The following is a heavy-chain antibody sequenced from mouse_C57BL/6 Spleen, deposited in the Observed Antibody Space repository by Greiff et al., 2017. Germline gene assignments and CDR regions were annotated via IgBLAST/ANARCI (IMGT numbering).Heavy chain of an antibody. V-gene: IGHV1-82*01. D-gene: IGHD2-3*01. CDR1: GYAFSSSW. Sequence: QVQLKQSGPELVKPGASVKISCKASGYAFSSSWMNWVKQRPGKGLEWIGRIYPGDGDTNYNGKFKGKATLTADKSSSTAYLQLSSLTSADSAVYFCARRRNDCYYYWYFDVWGTGTTVTVSS. CDR3: ARRRNDCYYYWYFDV. J-gene: IGHJ1*03. CDR2: IYPGDGDT.